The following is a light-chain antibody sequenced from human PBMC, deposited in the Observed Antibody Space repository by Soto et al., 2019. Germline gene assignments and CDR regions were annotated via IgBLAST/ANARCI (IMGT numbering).Light chain of an antibody. J-gene: IGKJ1*01. CDR2: KAS. Sequence: DLPMTQSPSTLSASVGDTVTVSCRASQSINKWLAWYQHKPGKAPNIMIYKASTLKSGVPSRFSGSGSGTEFTLTISSLQPDDFATYYCQHYNSYSEALGQGTKVDIK. CDR1: QSINKW. V-gene: IGKV1-5*03. CDR3: QHYNSYSEA.